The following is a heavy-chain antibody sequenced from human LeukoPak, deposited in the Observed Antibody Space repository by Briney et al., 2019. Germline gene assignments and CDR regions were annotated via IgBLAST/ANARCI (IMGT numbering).Heavy chain of an antibody. D-gene: IGHD3-16*01. CDR3: AAWGNAFDI. CDR1: GGSISSYY. J-gene: IGHJ3*02. Sequence: SETLSLTCTASGGSISSYYWSWIRQPPGKGLEWIGYIYYSGSTNYNPSLKSRVTISVDTSKNQFSLKLSSVTAADTAVYYCAAWGNAFDIWGQGTMVTVSS. V-gene: IGHV4-59*01. CDR2: IYYSGST.